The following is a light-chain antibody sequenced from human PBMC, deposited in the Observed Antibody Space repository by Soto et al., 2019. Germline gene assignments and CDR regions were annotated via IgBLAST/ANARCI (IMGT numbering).Light chain of an antibody. CDR1: QSVSSY. CDR3: QQYVSSPRT. Sequence: EIVLTQSPATLSLSPGERATLSCRASQSVSSYLAWYQQKPGQAPRLLIYDASNRATGIPARFSGSGSGTDFTLTISSLEPEDFAVYYCQQYVSSPRTFGQGTKVEI. J-gene: IGKJ1*01. V-gene: IGKV3-11*01. CDR2: DAS.